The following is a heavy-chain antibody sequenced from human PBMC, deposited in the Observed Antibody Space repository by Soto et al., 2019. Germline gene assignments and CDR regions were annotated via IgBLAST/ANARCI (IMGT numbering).Heavy chain of an antibody. CDR1: GGSISSGGSY. D-gene: IGHD1-26*01. CDR3: ARCVGATSFDY. Sequence: QVQLQESGPGLVKPSQTLSLTCTVSGGSISSGGSYWSWIRQHPGKGLEGIGYVYYSGSTYYYPSLKSRATISVNTSKNQFSLKLSSLTAADTAVYYCARCVGATSFDYWGQGTLVTVSS. V-gene: IGHV4-31*03. J-gene: IGHJ4*02. CDR2: VYYSGST.